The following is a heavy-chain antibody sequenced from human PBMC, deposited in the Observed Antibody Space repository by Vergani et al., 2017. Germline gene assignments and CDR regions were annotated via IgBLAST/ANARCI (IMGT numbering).Heavy chain of an antibody. J-gene: IGHJ6*03. CDR3: AKDGPQQLVPLYYYYYYMDV. CDR2: ISYDGSNK. Sequence: QVQLVESGGGVVQPGRSLRLSCAASGFTFSSYGMHWVRQAPGKGLEWVAVISYDGSNKYYADSVKGRFTISRDNSKNTLYLQMNSLRAEDTAVYYCAKDGPQQLVPLYYYYYYMDVWGKGTTVTVSS. D-gene: IGHD6-13*01. V-gene: IGHV3-30*18. CDR1: GFTFSSYG.